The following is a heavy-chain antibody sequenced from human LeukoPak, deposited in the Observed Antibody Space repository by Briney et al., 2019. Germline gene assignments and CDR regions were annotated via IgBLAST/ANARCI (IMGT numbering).Heavy chain of an antibody. CDR2: ISGSGGST. D-gene: IGHD3-10*01. CDR3: ARLQYSFLYGSGSYGVDY. Sequence: PGGSLRLSCAASGFTFSSYAMRWVRQAPGKGLEWVSAISGSGGSTYYADSVKGRFTISRDNSKNTLYLQMNSLRAEDTAVYYCARLQYSFLYGSGSYGVDYWGQGTLVTVSS. CDR1: GFTFSSYA. V-gene: IGHV3-23*01. J-gene: IGHJ4*02.